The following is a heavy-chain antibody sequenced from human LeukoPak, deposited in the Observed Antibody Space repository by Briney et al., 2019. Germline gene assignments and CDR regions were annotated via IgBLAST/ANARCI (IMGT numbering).Heavy chain of an antibody. CDR1: GGTFSSYA. CDR2: INLSGGST. D-gene: IGHD4-17*01. Sequence: ASVKVSCKASGGTFSSYAISWVRQAPGQGLDWMGIINLSGGSTSYAQKFQGRVTMTRDTSTSTVYMELSSLRSEDTAVYYCARDSADYGDHDYWGQGTLVTVSS. V-gene: IGHV1-46*01. J-gene: IGHJ4*02. CDR3: ARDSADYGDHDY.